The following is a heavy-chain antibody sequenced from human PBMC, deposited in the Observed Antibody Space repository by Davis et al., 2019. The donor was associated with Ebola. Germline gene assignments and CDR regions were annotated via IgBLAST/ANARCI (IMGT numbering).Heavy chain of an antibody. J-gene: IGHJ5*02. CDR1: GFTFSDYY. CDR2: INSDGSST. Sequence: GESLKISCAGSGFTFSDYYMTWIRQAPGKGLVWVSRINSDGSSTSYADSVKGRFTISRDNAKNTLYLQMNSLRAEDTAVYYCARARGYSSGWYGSWFDPWGQGTLVTVSS. CDR3: ARARGYSSGWYGSWFDP. V-gene: IGHV3-74*01. D-gene: IGHD6-19*01.